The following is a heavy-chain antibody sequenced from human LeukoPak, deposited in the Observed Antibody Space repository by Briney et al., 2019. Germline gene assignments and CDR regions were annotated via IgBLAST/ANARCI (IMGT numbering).Heavy chain of an antibody. CDR3: ARDTTVTPDY. J-gene: IGHJ4*02. CDR2: ISKDGSNK. CDR1: GFTFNNYG. Sequence: GGSLRLSCAASGFTFNNYGMHWVRQAPGKGLEWVAVISKDGSNKYYEDSVKGRFTISRDNSKNTLYLQMNSLSGEDTAVYYCARDTTVTPDYWAREPWSPSPQ. D-gene: IGHD4-17*01. V-gene: IGHV3-30*03.